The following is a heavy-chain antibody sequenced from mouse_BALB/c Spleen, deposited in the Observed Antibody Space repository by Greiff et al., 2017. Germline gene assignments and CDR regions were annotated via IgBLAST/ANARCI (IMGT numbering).Heavy chain of an antibody. CDR2: ISDGGSYT. V-gene: IGHV5-4*02. CDR3: ARGNYDYDDGVAY. D-gene: IGHD2-4*01. CDR1: GFTFSDYY. J-gene: IGHJ3*01. Sequence: EVKLMESGGGLVKPGGSLKLSCAASGFTFSDYYMYWVRQTPEKRLEWVATISDGGSYTYSPDSVKGRFTISRDNAKNNLYLQMSSLKSEDTAMYYCARGNYDYDDGVAYWGQGTLVTVSA.